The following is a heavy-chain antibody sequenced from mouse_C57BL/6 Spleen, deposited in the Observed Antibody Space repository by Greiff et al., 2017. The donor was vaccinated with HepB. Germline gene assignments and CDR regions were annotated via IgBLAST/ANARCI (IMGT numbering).Heavy chain of an antibody. CDR3: ARMGLYSNYEGYYFDY. D-gene: IGHD2-5*01. Sequence: QVTLKESGPGILQPSQTLSLTCSFSGFSLSTFGMGVGWIRQPSGKGLEWLAHIWWDDDKYYNPALKSRLTISKDTSKNQVFLKIANVDTADTATYYCARMGLYSNYEGYYFDYWGQGTTLTVSS. CDR2: IWWDDDK. J-gene: IGHJ2*01. CDR1: GFSLSTFGMG. V-gene: IGHV8-8*01.